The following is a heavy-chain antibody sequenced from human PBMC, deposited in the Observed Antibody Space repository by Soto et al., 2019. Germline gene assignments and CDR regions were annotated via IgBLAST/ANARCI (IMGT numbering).Heavy chain of an antibody. CDR3: AREGRGASYYFDY. Sequence: QVQLVESGGGVVQPGRSLRLSCAASGFTFSSYGMHWVRQAPGKGLEWVAVIWYDGSNKYYADSVKGRFTISRDNSKNTLYLQKNSLRAEDTAVYYCAREGRGASYYFDYWGQGTLVTVSS. CDR2: IWYDGSNK. V-gene: IGHV3-33*01. CDR1: GFTFSSYG. D-gene: IGHD3-16*01. J-gene: IGHJ4*02.